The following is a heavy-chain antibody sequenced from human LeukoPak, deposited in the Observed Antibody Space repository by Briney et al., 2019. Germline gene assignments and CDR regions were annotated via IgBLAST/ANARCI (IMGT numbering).Heavy chain of an antibody. D-gene: IGHD3-10*01. J-gene: IGHJ3*02. CDR3: ARPDSGSYAFDI. V-gene: IGHV3-21*01. CDR1: GFTFTTYA. Sequence: GGSLRLSCVGSGFTFTTYAMIWVRQAPGKGLEWLSSISSTSTYIHYADSVKGRFTISRDNAKNTLYLQMNSLRAEDTAVYYCARPDSGSYAFDIWGQGTMVTVSS. CDR2: ISSTSTYI.